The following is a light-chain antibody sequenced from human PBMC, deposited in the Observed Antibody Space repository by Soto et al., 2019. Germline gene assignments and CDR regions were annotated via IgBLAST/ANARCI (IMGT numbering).Light chain of an antibody. J-gene: IGLJ2*01. CDR3: SSFAGSPVV. Sequence: QSALTQPASVSGSPGQSITISCTGTSSDIGTYIYVSWYQQHPGKVPKLILYEVSKRPSGVPDRFSGSRSGNTASLTVSGLQAEDEADYYCSSFAGSPVVFGGGTKLTVL. V-gene: IGLV2-8*01. CDR1: SSDIGTYIY. CDR2: EVS.